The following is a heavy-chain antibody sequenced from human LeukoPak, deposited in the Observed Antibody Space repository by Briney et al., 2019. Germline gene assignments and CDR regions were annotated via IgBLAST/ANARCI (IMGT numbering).Heavy chain of an antibody. V-gene: IGHV4-30-2*01. CDR1: GGSISSGGYS. Sequence: KPSETQSLTCAVSGGSISSGGYSWSWIRQPPGKGLEWIGYIYHSGSTYYNPSLKSRVTISVDRSKNQFSLKLSSATAADTAVYYCARGVYYYDSSGRFSWFDPWGQGTLVTVSS. CDR3: ARGVYYYDSSGRFSWFDP. D-gene: IGHD3-22*01. CDR2: IYHSGST. J-gene: IGHJ5*02.